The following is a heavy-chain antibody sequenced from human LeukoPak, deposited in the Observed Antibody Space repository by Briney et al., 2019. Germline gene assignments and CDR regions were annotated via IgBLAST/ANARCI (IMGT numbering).Heavy chain of an antibody. D-gene: IGHD3-3*01. CDR2: IIPIFSTT. Sequence: SVKVSCKASYYTFTNYGISWVRQAPGQGLEWMGEIIPIFSTTNYAQKFQGRVTITTDESTSTAYMELSSLRSEDTAVYYCARVEHTIFGVVVPTVLDPWGQGTLVTVSS. J-gene: IGHJ5*02. V-gene: IGHV1-69*05. CDR3: ARVEHTIFGVVVPTVLDP. CDR1: YYTFTNYG.